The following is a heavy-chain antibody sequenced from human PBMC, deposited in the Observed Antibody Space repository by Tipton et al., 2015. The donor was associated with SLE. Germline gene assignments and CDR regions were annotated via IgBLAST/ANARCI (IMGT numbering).Heavy chain of an antibody. CDR1: GLTFSSYA. CDR2: IYSGGSST. CDR3: AKHWYFDL. V-gene: IGHV3-23*03. Sequence: SLRLSCAASGLTFSSYAMSWVRQAPGKGLEWVSVIYSGGSSTYYADSVKGRFTISRDNSKNTLYLQMNSLRAEDTAVYYCAKHWYFDLWGRGTLVTVSS. J-gene: IGHJ2*01.